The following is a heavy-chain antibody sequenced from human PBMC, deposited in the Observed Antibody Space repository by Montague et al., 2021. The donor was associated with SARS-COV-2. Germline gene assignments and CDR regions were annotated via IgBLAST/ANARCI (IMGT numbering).Heavy chain of an antibody. D-gene: IGHD3-10*01. J-gene: IGHJ4*02. Sequence: PALVKPTQTLTLTCTFSGFSLSTSGMCVSWIRQPPGKALEWLARIDWDDDKYYSTSLKTRLTISKDTSKNQVVLTMTNMDPVDTATYYCARCYGSGRTFDYWGQGTLVTVSS. CDR2: IDWDDDK. CDR3: ARCYGSGRTFDY. CDR1: GFSLSTSGMC. V-gene: IGHV2-70*11.